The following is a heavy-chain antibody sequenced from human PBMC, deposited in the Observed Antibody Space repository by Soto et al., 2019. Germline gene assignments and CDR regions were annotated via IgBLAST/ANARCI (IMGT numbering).Heavy chain of an antibody. J-gene: IGHJ3*02. CDR2: INAGNGNT. V-gene: IGHV1-3*01. CDR3: ARTGQIAVAGRGAFDI. D-gene: IGHD6-19*01. CDR1: GHTFTSYA. Sequence: GASVKVSCKASGHTFTSYAMHWVRQAPGQRLEWMGWINAGNGNTKYSQKFQGRVTITRDTSASTAYMELSSLRSEDTAVYYCARTGQIAVAGRGAFDIWGQGTMVTVSS.